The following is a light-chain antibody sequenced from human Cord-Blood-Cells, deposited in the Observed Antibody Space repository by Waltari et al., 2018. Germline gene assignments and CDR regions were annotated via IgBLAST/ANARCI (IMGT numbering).Light chain of an antibody. V-gene: IGLV2-14*01. CDR1: SSDVGGYNY. CDR2: EVS. CDR3: SSYTSSSTLM. J-gene: IGLJ3*02. Sequence: QSALTQPASVSGSPGQSITISCTGTSSDVGGYNYVSWYQQHPGKAPKLMIYEVSKRPSGVSNRFSGSKSRDTASLTISGLQAEDEADYYCSSYTSSSTLMFGGGTKLTVL.